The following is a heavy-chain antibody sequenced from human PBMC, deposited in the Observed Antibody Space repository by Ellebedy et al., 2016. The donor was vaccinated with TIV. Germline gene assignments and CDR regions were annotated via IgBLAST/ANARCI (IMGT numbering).Heavy chain of an antibody. CDR1: GFTFGSYA. Sequence: PGGSLRLSCAASGFTFGSYAMSWGRQAPGQGLEWVSGMNANGVSIAYADSVKGRFTISRDNSKDTLFLQMNSLRAEDTAVYYCASSRYHYYLGNTIFAYWGQGALVTVSS. V-gene: IGHV3-23*01. J-gene: IGHJ4*02. CDR3: ASSRYHYYLGNTIFAY. CDR2: MNANGVSI. D-gene: IGHD3-10*01.